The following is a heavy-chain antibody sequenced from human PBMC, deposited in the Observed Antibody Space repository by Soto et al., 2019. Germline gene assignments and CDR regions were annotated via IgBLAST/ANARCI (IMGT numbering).Heavy chain of an antibody. J-gene: IGHJ5*02. CDR2: IFSNDDK. D-gene: IGHD4-17*01. Sequence: QVTLKVSGPVLVKPTETLTLTCTVSGFSLTNEKMGVSWIRQPPGKALEWLAHIFSNDDKSYNTSLKSRLTISKDISKSQVFLTMTNMDPVDTATYYCVRYAATTVTTGWFDPWGQGTLVTVSS. V-gene: IGHV2-26*01. CDR1: GFSLTNEKMG. CDR3: VRYAATTVTTGWFDP.